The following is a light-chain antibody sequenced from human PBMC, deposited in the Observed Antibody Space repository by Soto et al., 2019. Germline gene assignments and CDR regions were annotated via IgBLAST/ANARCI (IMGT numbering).Light chain of an antibody. CDR2: SNN. CDR3: AAWDDSLSGLV. J-gene: IGLJ3*02. Sequence: QSVLTQPPSASGTPGQRVTISCSGSSSNIGSNYVYWYQQLPGTAPKLLIYSNNQRPSGVPDRFSGYKSGTSASLAISGLRSEDEADYYCAAWDDSLSGLVFGGGTQLTVL. CDR1: SSNIGSNY. V-gene: IGLV1-47*02.